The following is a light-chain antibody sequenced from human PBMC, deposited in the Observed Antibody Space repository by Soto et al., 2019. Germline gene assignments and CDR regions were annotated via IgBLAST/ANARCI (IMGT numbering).Light chain of an antibody. Sequence: QSALTQPASVSGSLGQSITISCTGTSSDVGGYNYVSWYQQHPGKDPKFVIFRVTNRPSGVSSRFSGSKSGNTASLTVSGLQAEDEGDYYCSSYTSSSTVLFGGGTKVTVL. CDR3: SSYTSSSTVL. J-gene: IGLJ2*01. CDR1: SSDVGGYNY. V-gene: IGLV2-14*01. CDR2: RVT.